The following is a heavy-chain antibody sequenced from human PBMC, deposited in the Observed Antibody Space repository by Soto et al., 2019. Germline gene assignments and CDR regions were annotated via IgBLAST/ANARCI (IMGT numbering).Heavy chain of an antibody. D-gene: IGHD3-3*01. CDR1: GFTFSNYA. CDR2: ILRNGGGT. V-gene: IGHV3-23*01. J-gene: IGHJ4*02. CDR3: AKDLRPDGKCDLDY. Sequence: EVQLLESGGGLVQPGGSLRLSCAASGFTFSNYAMNWVRQAPGKGLEWVSLILRNGGGTEYADSVKGRFTVSRDNSKNTLFLQMNYLRADDTAVYYCAKDLRPDGKCDLDYWGQGTLVTVSS.